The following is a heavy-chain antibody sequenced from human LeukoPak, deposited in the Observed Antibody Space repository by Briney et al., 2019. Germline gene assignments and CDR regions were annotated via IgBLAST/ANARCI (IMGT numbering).Heavy chain of an antibody. J-gene: IGHJ4*02. Sequence: PGGSLRLSCAASGFTFSSYAMSWVRQAPGKGLEWVSAISGSGGSTYYADSVQGRFTISRDNSKNTLYLQMNSLRAEDTAVYYCAKQYYYDSSAVRGPFDYWGQGTLVTVSS. V-gene: IGHV3-23*01. CDR2: ISGSGGST. CDR3: AKQYYYDSSAVRGPFDY. CDR1: GFTFSSYA. D-gene: IGHD3-22*01.